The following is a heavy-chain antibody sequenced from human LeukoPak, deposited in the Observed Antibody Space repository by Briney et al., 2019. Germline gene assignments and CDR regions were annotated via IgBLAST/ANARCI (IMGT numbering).Heavy chain of an antibody. CDR1: GYTFTSYV. CDR2: INPNSGNT. V-gene: IGHV1-8*01. J-gene: IGHJ6*03. CDR3: ARGRYYDFWSGYYTPYYYYYYMDV. D-gene: IGHD3-3*01. Sequence: ASVKVSCKASGYTFTSYVINWVRQAAGQGLEWMGWINPNSGNTGYAQKFQGRVTMTRNTSISTAYMELSSLRSEGTAVYYCARGRYYDFWSGYYTPYYYYYYMDVWGKGTAVTVSS.